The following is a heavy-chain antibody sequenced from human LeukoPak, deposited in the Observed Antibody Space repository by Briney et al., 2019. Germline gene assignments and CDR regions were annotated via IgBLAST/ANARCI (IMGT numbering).Heavy chain of an antibody. D-gene: IGHD3-3*01. CDR1: GFTFGDYA. J-gene: IGHJ4*02. CDR3: TSGLYYDSWSDLFDY. V-gene: IGHV3-49*04. Sequence: GRSLGLSCTASGFTFGDYAMSWVRQAPGKGPEWVGFIRRKANGGTTEYAASVKGRFTISRDDSKSIAHLQMNSLKTEDTAVYYCTSGLYYDSWSDLFDYWGQGTLVTVSS. CDR2: IRRKANGGTT.